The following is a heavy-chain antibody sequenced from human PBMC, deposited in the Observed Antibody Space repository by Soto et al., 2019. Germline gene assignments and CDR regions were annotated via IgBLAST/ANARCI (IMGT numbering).Heavy chain of an antibody. Sequence: GGSLRLSCIACGFTLSTYSMTWVRQAPGKWLEWVSYISRRSSNIYYADSVKVRFTISRENAKNSLYLQMNSLRAEDTAVYYCAKVDGRGGMDVWGQGTTVTVSS. CDR3: AKVDGRGGMDV. CDR1: GFTLSTYS. J-gene: IGHJ6*02. V-gene: IGHV3-21*05. CDR2: ISRRSSNI.